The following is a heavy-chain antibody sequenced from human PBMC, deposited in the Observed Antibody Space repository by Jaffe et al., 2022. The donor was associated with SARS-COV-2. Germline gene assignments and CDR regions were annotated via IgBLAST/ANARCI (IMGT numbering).Heavy chain of an antibody. CDR2: ITSDGSGT. V-gene: IGHV3-74*01. Sequence: EVQLVESGGGLVQPGGSLRLSCAASGFTFSNNWMHWVRQVPGKGLVWVSLITSDGSGTNYADSVKGRFTISRDNGRNTLYLQMNSLRVEDTAVYYCVRDLSASYWGQGTLVTVSS. J-gene: IGHJ4*02. CDR1: GFTFSNNW. CDR3: VRDLSASY. D-gene: IGHD1-26*01.